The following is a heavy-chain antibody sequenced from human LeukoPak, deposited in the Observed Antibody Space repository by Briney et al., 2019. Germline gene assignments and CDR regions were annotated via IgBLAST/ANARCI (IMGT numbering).Heavy chain of an antibody. V-gene: IGHV1-24*01. CDR3: ARDPFIAARPNFDY. Sequence: ASVKVSCKVSGYTLTELSMHWVRQAPGKGLEWMGGFDPEDGETIYAQKFQGRVTMTEDTSTDTAYMELSSLRSEDTAVYYCARDPFIAARPNFDYWGQGTLVTVSS. CDR2: FDPEDGET. J-gene: IGHJ4*02. D-gene: IGHD6-6*01. CDR1: GYTLTELS.